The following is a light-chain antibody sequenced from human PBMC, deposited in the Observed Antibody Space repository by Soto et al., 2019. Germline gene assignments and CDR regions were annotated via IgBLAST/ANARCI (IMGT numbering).Light chain of an antibody. Sequence: EIVLTQSPATLSLSPGERATLSCRASQSVSSYLAWYQQKPGKAPRLLIYDASNRATGIPARFSGSGSGTEFTLTITSLEPEDFAVYYCQQRSNWPSTFGGGTKVEIK. V-gene: IGKV3-11*01. J-gene: IGKJ4*01. CDR3: QQRSNWPST. CDR2: DAS. CDR1: QSVSSY.